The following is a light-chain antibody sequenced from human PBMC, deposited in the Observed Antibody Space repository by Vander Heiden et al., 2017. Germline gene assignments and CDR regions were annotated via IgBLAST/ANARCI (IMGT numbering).Light chain of an antibody. CDR1: HGISNY. V-gene: IGKV1-39*01. J-gene: IGKJ2*01. CDR2: AAS. Sequence: DVQMTQSPSSLFAHLGDRVTITCRASHGISNYLNWYHHKPVKATRLLIYAASNLQSGVPSRFSGSGSATDFTLTIISLLPEDFATYYCLQIDSTRYTFGPETKLKIK. CDR3: LQIDSTRYT.